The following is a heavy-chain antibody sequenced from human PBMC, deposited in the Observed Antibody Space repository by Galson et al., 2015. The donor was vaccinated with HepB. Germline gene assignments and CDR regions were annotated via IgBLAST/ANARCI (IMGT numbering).Heavy chain of an antibody. CDR3: ALSTMIVVVADY. V-gene: IGHV1-69*13. CDR1: GGTFSSYA. D-gene: IGHD3-22*01. J-gene: IGHJ4*02. Sequence: SVKVSCKASGGTFSSYAISWVRQAPGQGLEWMGGIIPIFGTANYAQKFQGRVTITADESTSTAYMELSSLRSEDTAVYYCALSTMIVVVADYWGQGTLVTVSS. CDR2: IIPIFGTA.